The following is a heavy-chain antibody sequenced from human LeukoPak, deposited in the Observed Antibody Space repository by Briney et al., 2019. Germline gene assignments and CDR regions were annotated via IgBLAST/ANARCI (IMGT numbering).Heavy chain of an antibody. Sequence: ASVKVSCKVSGYTLTELSMHWVRQAPGKGLEWMGGFDPEDGETIYAQKFQGRVTMTEDTSTDTAYMELSSLRSEDTAVYYCATDPSVLILRYFDWVNYWGQGTLVTVSS. CDR2: FDPEDGET. J-gene: IGHJ4*02. CDR1: GYTLTELS. CDR3: ATDPSVLILRYFDWVNY. D-gene: IGHD3-9*01. V-gene: IGHV1-24*01.